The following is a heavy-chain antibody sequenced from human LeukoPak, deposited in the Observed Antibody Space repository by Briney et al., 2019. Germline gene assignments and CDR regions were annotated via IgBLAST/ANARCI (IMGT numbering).Heavy chain of an antibody. CDR1: GFTFGDYA. Sequence: GGSLRLSCTASGFTFGDYAMSWVRQAPGKGLEWVGFIRSRAYGGTTEYAASVKGRFTISRDDSKSIAYLQMNSLKTEDTAVYYCTRDPNGIAVAFFDYWGQGTLVTVSS. V-gene: IGHV3-49*04. J-gene: IGHJ4*02. CDR3: TRDPNGIAVAFFDY. CDR2: IRSRAYGGTT. D-gene: IGHD6-19*01.